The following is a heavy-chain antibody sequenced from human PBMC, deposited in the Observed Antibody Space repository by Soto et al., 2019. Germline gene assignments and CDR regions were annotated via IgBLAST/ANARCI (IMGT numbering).Heavy chain of an antibody. J-gene: IGHJ5*02. CDR3: ARESRDFFLWFDP. CDR2: LNVGTGNT. Sequence: QVQLVQSGGEVKKPGASVKVSCKASGYIFSKYAIHWVLQVPGHKLEWMGWLNVGTGNTKYSQKSQGRVTITRDTSATTAYMELHSLTSEDTAVYYCARESRDFFLWFDPWGQGTLVTVSS. V-gene: IGHV1-3*01. CDR1: GYIFSKYA.